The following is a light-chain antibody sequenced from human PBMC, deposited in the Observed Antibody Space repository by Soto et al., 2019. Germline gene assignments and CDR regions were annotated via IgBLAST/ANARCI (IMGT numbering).Light chain of an antibody. V-gene: IGKV3-15*01. J-gene: IGKJ1*01. CDR3: QQYHNLWT. CDR2: RAS. CDR1: HYIYSN. Sequence: EIVMTQSPATLSVSPGESATLSCTASHYIYSNVAWFQQRPGQAPRLLIYRASTMATGTPARFSGSGSGTEFTLTITSLQSEDFALYYCQQYHNLWTFGQGTEVEIK.